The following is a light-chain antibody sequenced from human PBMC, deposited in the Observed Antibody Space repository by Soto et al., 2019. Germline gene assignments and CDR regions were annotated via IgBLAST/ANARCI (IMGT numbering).Light chain of an antibody. Sequence: EIVFPQSSGTLQWSQGESASLSCSVSQSVSSRYLAWYQQKPGQAPRLLIYGASSRATGIPDRFSGSGSGTDFTLTINRLETEDFAVYYCQQYGDLPWTFGQGTQVDIK. CDR3: QQYGDLPWT. J-gene: IGKJ1*01. CDR2: GAS. V-gene: IGKV3-20*01. CDR1: QSVSSRY.